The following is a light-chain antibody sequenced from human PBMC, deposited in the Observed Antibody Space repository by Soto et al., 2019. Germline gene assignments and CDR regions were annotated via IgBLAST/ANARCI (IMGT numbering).Light chain of an antibody. CDR1: QSVSSSY. Sequence: EIVLTQSPGTLSLSPGERASLSCRASQSVSSSYLAWYQQIPGQAPRLLINDASRRATGIPDRFSGSGSGTDFTLTISRLEPEDFAVYYCQQYENWPLTFGPGTKVDIK. CDR2: DAS. J-gene: IGKJ3*01. V-gene: IGKV3-20*01. CDR3: QQYENWPLT.